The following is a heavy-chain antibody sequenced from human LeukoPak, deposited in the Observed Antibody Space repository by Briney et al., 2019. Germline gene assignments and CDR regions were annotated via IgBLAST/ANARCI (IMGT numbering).Heavy chain of an antibody. D-gene: IGHD5-18*01. V-gene: IGHV3-7*01. CDR2: IKQDGSEK. J-gene: IGHJ4*02. Sequence: GGSLRLSCAASGFTFSSYWMSWVRQAPGKGLEWVANIKQDGSEKYYVDSVKGRFTISRDNAKNSLYLQMNSLRAEDTAVYYCASRSMIQLWSPEYYFDYWGQGTLVTVSS. CDR1: GFTFSSYW. CDR3: ASRSMIQLWSPEYYFDY.